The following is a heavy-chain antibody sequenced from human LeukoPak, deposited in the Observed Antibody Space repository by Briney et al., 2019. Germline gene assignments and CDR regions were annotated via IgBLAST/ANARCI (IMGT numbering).Heavy chain of an antibody. CDR1: VGSISSYY. V-gene: IGHV4-59*01. CDR2: FYYSGST. CDR3: ARDGAYDSSGYYRFSYAFDI. Sequence: SETLSLTCTVSVGSISSYYWSWIRQPPGKGREWIGYFYYSGSTNNNPSLTSRVTISVDTSKNQFSLKLSSVTAADTAVYYCARDGAYDSSGYYRFSYAFDIWGQGTMVTVSS. J-gene: IGHJ3*02. D-gene: IGHD3-22*01.